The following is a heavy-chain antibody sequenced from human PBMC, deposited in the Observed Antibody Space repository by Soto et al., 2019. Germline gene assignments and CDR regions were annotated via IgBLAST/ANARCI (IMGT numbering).Heavy chain of an antibody. CDR3: ARGSRPGIAAAGTSFARGSRTFDP. CDR1: GGSFSGYY. CDR2: INHSGST. Sequence: QVQLQQWGAGLLKPSETLSLTCAVYGGSFSGYYWSWIRQPPGKGLEWIGEINHSGSTNYNPSLKSRVTISVDTSKNQFSLKLSSVTAADTAVYYCARGSRPGIAAAGTSFARGSRTFDPWGQGTLVTVSS. V-gene: IGHV4-34*01. D-gene: IGHD6-13*01. J-gene: IGHJ5*02.